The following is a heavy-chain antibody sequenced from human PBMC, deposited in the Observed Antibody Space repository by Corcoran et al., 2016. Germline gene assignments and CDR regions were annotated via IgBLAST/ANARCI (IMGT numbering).Heavy chain of an antibody. CDR3: ARRVGRDSSGFDY. CDR1: GYTFTSYY. J-gene: IGHJ4*02. V-gene: IGHV1-46*01. D-gene: IGHD3-22*01. CDR2: INPSGGST. Sequence: QVQLVQSGAEVKKPGASVKVSCKASGYTFTSYYMHWVRPAPGQGLEWMGIINPSGGSTSYAQQFQGRVTMTRDTYTSTAYMELSSLRSEDTAVDYCARRVGRDSSGFDYWGQGTLVTVPS.